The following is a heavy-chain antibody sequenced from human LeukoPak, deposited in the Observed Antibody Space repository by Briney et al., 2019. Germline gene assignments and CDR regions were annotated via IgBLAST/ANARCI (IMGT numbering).Heavy chain of an antibody. V-gene: IGHV1-46*01. Sequence: ASVKVSCKASGYTFTSYYMHWVRQAPGQGLEWMGIINPSGGSTSYAQKFQGRVTMTRDMSTSTVYMELSSLRSEDTAVYYCARQSLPAAIYHWFDPWGQGTLVTVSS. CDR3: ARQSLPAAIYHWFDP. D-gene: IGHD2-2*02. CDR1: GYTFTSYY. CDR2: INPSGGST. J-gene: IGHJ5*02.